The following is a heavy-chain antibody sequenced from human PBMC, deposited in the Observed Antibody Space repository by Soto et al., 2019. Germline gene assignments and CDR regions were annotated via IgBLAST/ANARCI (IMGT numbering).Heavy chain of an antibody. CDR2: INHSGST. CDR3: ASSRFRINTYYDSSGYYYKPLDY. Sequence: SETLSLTCAVYGGSFSGYYWSWIRQPPGKGLEWIGEINHSGSTNYNPSLKSRVTISVDTSKNQFSLKLSSVTAADTAVYYCASSRFRINTYYDSSGYYYKPLDYWGQGTLVTVSS. J-gene: IGHJ4*02. D-gene: IGHD3-22*01. V-gene: IGHV4-34*01. CDR1: GGSFSGYY.